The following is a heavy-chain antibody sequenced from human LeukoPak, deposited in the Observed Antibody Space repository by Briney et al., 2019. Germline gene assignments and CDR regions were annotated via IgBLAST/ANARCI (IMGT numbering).Heavy chain of an antibody. V-gene: IGHV1-18*01. CDR3: ARVTSDYGDY. CDR2: ISAYNGNT. J-gene: IGHJ4*02. CDR1: GDTFTTYA. Sequence: ASVKVSCKTSGDTFTTYAIIWVRQAPGQGLEWMGWISAYNGNTNYAQKLQGRVTMTTDTSTSTAYMELRSLRSDDTAVYYCARVTSDYGDYWGQGTLVTVSS. D-gene: IGHD3-16*01.